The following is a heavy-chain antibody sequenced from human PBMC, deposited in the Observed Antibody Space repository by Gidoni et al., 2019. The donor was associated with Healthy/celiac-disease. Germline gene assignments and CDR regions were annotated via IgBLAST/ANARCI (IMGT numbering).Heavy chain of an antibody. CDR1: GWSFRGYY. CDR3: ARVSWAFDY. D-gene: IGHD2-15*01. V-gene: IGHV4-34*01. CDR2: IKHSGST. Sequence: QVQLQQWGAGLLKPSETLSLTCAVYGWSFRGYYWSWIRQPPGKVLEWIGEIKHSGSTKYNPSLKSRVTISVDTSKNQFSLKLSSVNAADTAVYYCARVSWAFDYWGQGTLVTVSS. J-gene: IGHJ4*02.